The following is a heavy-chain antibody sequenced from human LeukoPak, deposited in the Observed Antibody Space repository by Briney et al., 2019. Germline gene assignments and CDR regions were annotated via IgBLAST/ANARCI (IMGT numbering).Heavy chain of an antibody. Sequence: GGSLRLSCAAAGFTFSNSWMSWVRQAPGKGLEWVANIKQDVSEKYYVDSVKGRFTISRDNARNSLYLQMNSLRAEETAVYYCARFRSGGTFRASLYYYYYYMDVWGKGTTVTVSS. V-gene: IGHV3-7*01. CDR1: GFTFSNSW. D-gene: IGHD2-15*01. CDR3: ARFRSGGTFRASLYYYYYYMDV. J-gene: IGHJ6*03. CDR2: IKQDVSEK.